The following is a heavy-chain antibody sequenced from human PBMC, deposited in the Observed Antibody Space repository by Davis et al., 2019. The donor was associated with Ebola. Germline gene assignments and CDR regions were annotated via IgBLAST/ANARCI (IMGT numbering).Heavy chain of an antibody. CDR2: INPSGGST. Sequence: AASVKVSCKASGYTFTSYYMHWVRQAPGQGLEWMGIINPSGGSTSYAQKFQGRVTMTQDTSTSTVYMELSSLRSEDTAVYYCARELTTSFYYYGMDVWGKGTTFTVSS. CDR1: GYTFTSYY. CDR3: ARELTTSFYYYGMDV. J-gene: IGHJ6*04. V-gene: IGHV1-46*01. D-gene: IGHD4/OR15-4a*01.